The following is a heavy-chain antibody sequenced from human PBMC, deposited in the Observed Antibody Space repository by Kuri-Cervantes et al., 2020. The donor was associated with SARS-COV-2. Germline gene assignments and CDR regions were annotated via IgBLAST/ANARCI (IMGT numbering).Heavy chain of an antibody. CDR2: IRSKANSYAT. D-gene: IGHD4-11*01. J-gene: IGHJ4*02. Sequence: KVSCKASGYTLSDYYLHWVRQASGKGLEWVGRIRSKANSYATAYAASVKGRFTISRDDSKNTAYLQMNSLKTEDTAVYYCTSLSTVAPFDYWGQGTLVTVSS. V-gene: IGHV3-73*01. CDR3: TSLSTVAPFDY. CDR1: GYTLSDYY.